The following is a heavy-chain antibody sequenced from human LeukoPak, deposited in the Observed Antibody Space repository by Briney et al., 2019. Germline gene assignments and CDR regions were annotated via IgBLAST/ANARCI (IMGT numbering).Heavy chain of an antibody. CDR2: ISAYNGNT. D-gene: IGHD6-13*01. CDR3: ARDELSSSWYLGAFDI. Sequence: ASVKVSCKASGYTFSSYGISWVRQAPGQGLEWMGWISAYNGNTKFAQKFQGRVTMTTDTSTSTAYMELRSLRSDDTAVYYCARDELSSSWYLGAFDIWGQGTMVTVSS. CDR1: GYTFSSYG. V-gene: IGHV1-18*01. J-gene: IGHJ3*02.